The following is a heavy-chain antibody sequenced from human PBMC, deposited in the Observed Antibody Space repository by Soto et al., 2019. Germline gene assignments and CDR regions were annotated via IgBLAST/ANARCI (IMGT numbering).Heavy chain of an antibody. Sequence: SQTLSLTCAISGDSVSSNSAAWNWIRQSPSRGLEWLGRTYYRSKWYNDYAVSVKSRITINPDTSKNQFSLQLNSVTPEDTAVYYCARDRESRYGGSYAQAFDIWGQGTMVTVSS. CDR3: ARDRESRYGGSYAQAFDI. D-gene: IGHD1-26*01. CDR2: TYYRSKWYN. J-gene: IGHJ3*02. V-gene: IGHV6-1*01. CDR1: GDSVSSNSAA.